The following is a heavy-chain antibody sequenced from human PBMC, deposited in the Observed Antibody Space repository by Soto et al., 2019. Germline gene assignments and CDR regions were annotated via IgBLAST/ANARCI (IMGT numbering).Heavy chain of an antibody. CDR1: GYTFTSYG. Sequence: ASVKVSCKGSGYTFTSYGISWVRQAPGQGLEWMGWISAYNDNTNYAQKFQGRVTITADKSTGTAYMELNRLRSDDTAVYYCVRDSPIGSTFSGYDGIDYWGQGTLVTVSS. V-gene: IGHV1-18*04. CDR3: VRDSPIGSTFSGYDGIDY. D-gene: IGHD5-12*01. CDR2: ISAYNDNT. J-gene: IGHJ4*02.